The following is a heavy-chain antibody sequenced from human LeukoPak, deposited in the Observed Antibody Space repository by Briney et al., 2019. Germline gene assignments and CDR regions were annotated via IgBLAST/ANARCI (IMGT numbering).Heavy chain of an antibody. J-gene: IGHJ4*02. Sequence: TGGCLRDSCAAPGFSFSGVAMCWGCQAPGKGRGWLSAIRGSGGSTYNADDVKGRFTISTDNSKITLYLQINSLRAEDTAVYYCAKEGLVRAPDYWGQGTLVTVSS. D-gene: IGHD6-19*01. CDR3: AKEGLVRAPDY. V-gene: IGHV3-23*01. CDR2: IRGSGGST. CDR1: GFSFSGVA.